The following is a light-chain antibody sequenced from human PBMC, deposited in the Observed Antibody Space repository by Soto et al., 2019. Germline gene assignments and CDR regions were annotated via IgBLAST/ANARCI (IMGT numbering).Light chain of an antibody. V-gene: IGKV3-20*01. Sequence: EIVLTLSPGTLSLSPGERATLSCRASHSVSSSYLAWYLQKPGQAPRLLIYGASSRATGIPDRFSGSGSGTDFTLTISRLEPEDFAVYYCQQYGSSPPYTFGQGTKLEIK. J-gene: IGKJ2*01. CDR1: HSVSSSY. CDR2: GAS. CDR3: QQYGSSPPYT.